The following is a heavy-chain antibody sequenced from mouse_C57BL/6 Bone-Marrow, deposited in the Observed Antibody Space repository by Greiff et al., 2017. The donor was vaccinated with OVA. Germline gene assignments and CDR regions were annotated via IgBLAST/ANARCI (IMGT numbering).Heavy chain of an antibody. J-gene: IGHJ2*01. CDR2: IDPSDSEP. CDR1: GYTFTSYW. D-gene: IGHD2-5*01. CDR3: ASWGPSYYSNLDY. V-gene: IGHV1-52*01. Sequence: VQLQQPGAELVRPGSSVKLSCKASGYTFTSYWMHWVKQRPIQGLEWIGNIDPSDSEPHYNQKFKDKATLTVDKSSSTAYMQLSSLTSEDSAVYYCASWGPSYYSNLDYWGQGTTLTVSS.